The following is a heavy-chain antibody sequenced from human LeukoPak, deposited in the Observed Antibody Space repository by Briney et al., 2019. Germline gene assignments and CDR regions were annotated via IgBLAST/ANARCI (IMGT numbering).Heavy chain of an antibody. J-gene: IGHJ6*02. Sequence: SETLSLTCDVFGGSFTDYFWTWIRQSPGKGREWIGEINDYTGNTSYNPSLNSRVSISLEKSKNQFSLELRSVTAADTAVYYYARGRIAKIVVVHSFHYGMDVWGQGTTVTVSS. CDR2: INDYTGNT. CDR1: GGSFTDYF. V-gene: IGHV4-34*01. D-gene: IGHD3-22*01. CDR3: ARGRIAKIVVVHSFHYGMDV.